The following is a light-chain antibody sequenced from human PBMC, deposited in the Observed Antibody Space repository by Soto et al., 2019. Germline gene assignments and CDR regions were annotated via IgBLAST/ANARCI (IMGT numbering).Light chain of an antibody. Sequence: DIQMTQSPSTLSASVGDRVTITCRASQSISSWLAWYQQKPGKAPKLLIYKASSLESGVPSRFSGSGSGTDFTLTISSLQPEDFATYYCLQDYSFPWTFGQGTKVDIK. V-gene: IGKV1-5*03. CDR3: LQDYSFPWT. CDR2: KAS. CDR1: QSISSW. J-gene: IGKJ1*01.